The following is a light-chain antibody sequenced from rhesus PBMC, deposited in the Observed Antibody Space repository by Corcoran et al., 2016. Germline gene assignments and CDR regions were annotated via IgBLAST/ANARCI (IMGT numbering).Light chain of an antibody. Sequence: DIVMTQTPLSLPVTPGEPASISCRSSQSLLDSDGYTHLHWYLQKQGQSPQLLIYLGSNRASGGPDRFSGSGSGTDCKLKISRVEAEYVGVYYCIQTLQTPFTFGPGTKLDIK. CDR3: IQTLQTPFT. J-gene: IGKJ3*01. CDR2: LGS. V-gene: IGKV2-78*01. CDR1: QSLLDSDGYTH.